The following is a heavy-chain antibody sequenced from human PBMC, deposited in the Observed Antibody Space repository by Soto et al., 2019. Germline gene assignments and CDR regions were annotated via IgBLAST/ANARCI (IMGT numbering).Heavy chain of an antibody. D-gene: IGHD5-18*01. CDR3: ARGRIQLCCLDY. Sequence: QVQLVQSGAEVKKPGSSVKVSCKASGGTFSSYAISWVRQAPGQGLEWMGGIIPIFGTANYAQKFQGRVTVTADESTRTASMELSSLSSEDTAVYYCARGRIQLCCLDYWGQGTLVTVSS. CDR1: GGTFSSYA. CDR2: IIPIFGTA. J-gene: IGHJ4*02. V-gene: IGHV1-69*12.